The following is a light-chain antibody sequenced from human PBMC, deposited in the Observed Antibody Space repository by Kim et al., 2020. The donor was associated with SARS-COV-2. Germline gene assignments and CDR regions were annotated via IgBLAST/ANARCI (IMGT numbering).Light chain of an antibody. CDR1: KLGNKY. J-gene: IGLJ2*01. CDR2: QND. V-gene: IGLV3-1*01. Sequence: SYELTQPPSVSVSPGQTASITCSGDKLGNKYASWYQQKPGQSPVLVIYQNDRRPSGIPGRFSGSNSGNTATLTISGTQTVDEADYYCQTWDTATVVFGGGTQLTVL. CDR3: QTWDTATVV.